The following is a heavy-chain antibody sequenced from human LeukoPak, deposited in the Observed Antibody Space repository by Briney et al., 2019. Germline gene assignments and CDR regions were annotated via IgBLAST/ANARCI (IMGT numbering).Heavy chain of an antibody. CDR2: ISSSSSTI. V-gene: IGHV3-48*02. Sequence: GGSLRLSCAASGFTFSSYSMKWVRQAPGKGLEWVSYISSSSSTIYYADSVKGRFTISRDNAKNSLYLQMNSLRDEDTAVYYCARDRAITIFGVAPTPFDYWGQGTLVTVSS. CDR3: ARDRAITIFGVAPTPFDY. CDR1: GFTFSSYS. D-gene: IGHD3-3*01. J-gene: IGHJ4*02.